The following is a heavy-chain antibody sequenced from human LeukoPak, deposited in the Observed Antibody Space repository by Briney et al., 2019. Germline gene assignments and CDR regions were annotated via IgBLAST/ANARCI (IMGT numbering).Heavy chain of an antibody. CDR1: GYTFNRYG. Sequence: ASVKVSCKASGYTFNRYGITWVRQAPGQGLEWIGWISGYNGNTNYAQKLQGRVTMTTDTSTSTAYMELRSLRSDDTAMYYCARDYGYGVTVMISDDYWGQGTLVTVSS. V-gene: IGHV1-18*01. D-gene: IGHD5-12*01. J-gene: IGHJ4*02. CDR2: ISGYNGNT. CDR3: ARDYGYGVTVMISDDY.